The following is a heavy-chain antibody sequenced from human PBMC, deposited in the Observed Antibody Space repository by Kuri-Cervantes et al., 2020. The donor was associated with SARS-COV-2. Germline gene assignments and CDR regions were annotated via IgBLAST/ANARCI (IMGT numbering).Heavy chain of an antibody. CDR3: VRDGDHWNFDC. CDR2: INPDGSYT. J-gene: IGHJ4*02. CDR1: GFTFSGHW. D-gene: IGHD1-1*01. Sequence: GESLKISCAASGFTFSGHWIHWVRQAPGKGLVWVSRINPDGSYTNNADSVKGRFTLSRDNAKNMLFLQMNSLRAEDTAVYYCVRDGDHWNFDCWGQGILVTVSS. V-gene: IGHV3-74*01.